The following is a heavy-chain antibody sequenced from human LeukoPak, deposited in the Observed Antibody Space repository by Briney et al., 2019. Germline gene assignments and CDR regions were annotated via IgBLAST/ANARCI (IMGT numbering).Heavy chain of an antibody. CDR2: IKQDGSEK. Sequence: GGSLRLSCAASGFTFSSYWMSWVRQAPGKGLEWVANIKQDGSEKYYVDSVKGRFTISRDSAKNSLCLQMNSLRAEDTAVYYCARRDLPPYYYYYGMDVWGQGTTVTVSS. J-gene: IGHJ6*02. V-gene: IGHV3-7*05. CDR3: ARRDLPPYYYYYGMDV. CDR1: GFTFSSYW.